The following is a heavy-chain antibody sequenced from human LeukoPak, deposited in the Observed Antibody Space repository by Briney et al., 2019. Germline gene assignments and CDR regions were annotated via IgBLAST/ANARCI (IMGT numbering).Heavy chain of an antibody. Sequence: GGSLRLSCAASGFTFSSYAMSWVRHAPGKGLEGVSAISGSGGSTYYADSVKGRFTITRDNSKNTLYLQMNSLRAEDTAVYYCAKDLMTTVTTSWFDPWGQGTLVTVSS. CDR1: GFTFSSYA. D-gene: IGHD4-17*01. CDR3: AKDLMTTVTTSWFDP. V-gene: IGHV3-23*01. CDR2: ISGSGGST. J-gene: IGHJ5*02.